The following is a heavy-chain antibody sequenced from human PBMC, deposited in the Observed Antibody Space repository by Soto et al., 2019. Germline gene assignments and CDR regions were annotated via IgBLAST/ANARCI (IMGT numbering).Heavy chain of an antibody. Sequence: GGSLRLSCAASGFTFGSYSMNWVRQAPGQGLQWVSYISSSSSTIYYADSVKGRFTISRDNAKNSLYLQMNSLRVEDTAVYYCAKDGKKSSGSGSYPWAQQRDYYYYGMDIWGQGTMVTVSS. CDR2: ISSSSSTI. CDR1: GFTFGSYS. J-gene: IGHJ6*02. V-gene: IGHV3-48*01. CDR3: AKDGKKSSGSGSYPWAQQRDYYYYGMDI. D-gene: IGHD3-10*01.